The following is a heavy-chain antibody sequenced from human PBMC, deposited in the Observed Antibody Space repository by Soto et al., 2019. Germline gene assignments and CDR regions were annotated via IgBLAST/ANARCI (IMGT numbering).Heavy chain of an antibody. CDR1: GASISSNNW. J-gene: IGHJ3*02. CDR2: ISQSGRA. V-gene: IGHV4-4*02. CDR3: ARIQDGDAFDM. Sequence: QVQLQESGPGLVKPSGTLSLTCTVSGASISSNNWWTWVRQSPGKGLEWIGKISQSGRANYNPSRRVRXXXAXXKSKNLLSLKVNYVNAADTAVYYCARIQDGDAFDMWGQGTMVTVSS.